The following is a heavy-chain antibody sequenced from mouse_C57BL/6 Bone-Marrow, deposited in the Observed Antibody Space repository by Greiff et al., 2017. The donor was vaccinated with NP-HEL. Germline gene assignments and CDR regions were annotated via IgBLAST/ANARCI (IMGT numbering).Heavy chain of an antibody. J-gene: IGHJ3*01. Sequence: VHLVESGAELARPGASVKLSCKASGYTFTSYGISWVKQRTGQGLEWIGEIYPRSGNTYYNEKFKGKATLTADKSSSTAYMELRSLTSEDSAVYFCAPRGSSPWFAYWGQGTLVTVSA. CDR2: IYPRSGNT. CDR3: APRGSSPWFAY. V-gene: IGHV1-81*01. D-gene: IGHD1-1*01. CDR1: GYTFTSYG.